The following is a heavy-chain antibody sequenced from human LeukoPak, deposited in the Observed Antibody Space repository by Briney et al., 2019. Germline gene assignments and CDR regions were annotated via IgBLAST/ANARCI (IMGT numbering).Heavy chain of an antibody. CDR3: ARTNEPLTYYDFWSGYYDVDGAFDI. J-gene: IGHJ3*02. D-gene: IGHD3-3*01. V-gene: IGHV4-31*03. Sequence: PSETLSLTCTVSGGSISSGGYYWSWIRQHPGKGLEWIGYIYYSGSTYYNPSLKSRVTISVDTSKNQFSLKLSSVTAADTAVYYCARTNEPLTYYDFWSGYYDVDGAFDIWGQGTMVTVSS. CDR2: IYYSGST. CDR1: GGSISSGGYY.